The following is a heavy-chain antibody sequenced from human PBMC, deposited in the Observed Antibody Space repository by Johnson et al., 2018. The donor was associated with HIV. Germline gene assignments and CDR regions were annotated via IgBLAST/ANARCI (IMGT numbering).Heavy chain of an antibody. CDR1: GFTFDDYA. J-gene: IGHJ3*02. CDR2: ISWNSGSI. V-gene: IGHV3-9*01. CDR3: ARGGIAARVAFDI. Sequence: VQLVESGGGLVQPGRSLRLSCAASGFTFDDYAMHWVRQAPGKGLEWVSGISWNSGSIGYADSVKGRFTISRDNAKNSLYLQMNNLRPEDTALYYCARGGIAARVAFDIWGQGTMVTVSS. D-gene: IGHD6-6*01.